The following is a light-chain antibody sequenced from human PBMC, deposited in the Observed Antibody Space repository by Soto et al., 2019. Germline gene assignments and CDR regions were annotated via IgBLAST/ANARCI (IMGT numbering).Light chain of an antibody. V-gene: IGKV3-20*01. J-gene: IGKJ3*01. CDR1: QTPRGNY. Sequence: EILWTQSPGTLSFSPGESATLSCKASQTPRGNYFAWYRQTPGQAPRLLVYGQSLRAAGNPDRFSGSGSRNEFNLTINRVEPEDFAVYYCDQFGSSPFTVGAGTRVDI. CDR2: GQS. CDR3: DQFGSSPFT.